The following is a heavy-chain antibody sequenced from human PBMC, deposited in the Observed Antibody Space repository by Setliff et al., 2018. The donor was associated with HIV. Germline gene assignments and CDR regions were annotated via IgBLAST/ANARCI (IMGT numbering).Heavy chain of an antibody. J-gene: IGHJ4*02. V-gene: IGHV1-2*06. D-gene: IGHD3-22*01. Sequence: ASVKVSCKTSGYTFDGHYLHWVRQAPGQGLEWMGRISPNNFNTQYAKNFQGRVTMTWDTSTSTGYMEVYRLRSDDTAVYFCARSCRSSGYCHFDYWGQGTLVTGS. CDR1: GYTFDGHY. CDR2: ISPNNFNT. CDR3: ARSCRSSGYCHFDY.